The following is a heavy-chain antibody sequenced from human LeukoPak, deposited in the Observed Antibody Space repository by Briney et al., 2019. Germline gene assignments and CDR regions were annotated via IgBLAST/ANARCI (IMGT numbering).Heavy chain of an antibody. CDR3: AKYRDSGSYSAPPIY. CDR2: ISSNGGST. J-gene: IGHJ4*02. CDR1: GFTFSSYA. Sequence: GGSLRLSCAASGFTFSSYAMHWVRQAPGKGLEYVSAISSNGGSTYYANSVKGRFTISRDNSKNTLYLQMNSLRAEDTAVYYCAKYRDSGSYSAPPIYWGQGTLVTVSS. V-gene: IGHV3-64*01. D-gene: IGHD1-26*01.